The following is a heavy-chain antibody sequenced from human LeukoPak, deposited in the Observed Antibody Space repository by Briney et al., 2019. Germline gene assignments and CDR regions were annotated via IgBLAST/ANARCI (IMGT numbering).Heavy chain of an antibody. V-gene: IGHV4-39*01. CDR2: IYYSGST. CDR1: GGSISSSSYY. CDR3: ASRLRFLEWLSNDY. D-gene: IGHD3-3*01. Sequence: SETLSLTCTVSGGSISSSSYYWGWIRQPPGKGLEWIGSIYYSGSTYYNPSLKSRVTISVDTSKNQFSLRLSSVTAADTAVYYCASRLRFLEWLSNDYWGQGTLVTVSS. J-gene: IGHJ4*02.